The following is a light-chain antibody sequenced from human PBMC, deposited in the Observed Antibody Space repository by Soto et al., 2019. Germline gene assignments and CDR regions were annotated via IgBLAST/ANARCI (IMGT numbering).Light chain of an antibody. Sequence: QSVLTQPPSVSGAPGQRVTISCTGSSXNIGAGYDVHWYQQLPGTAPKLLIYGNSSRPSGVPDRFSGSKSGTSASLAITGLQAEDEADYYCQSSDSSLNVFGTGTKVTVL. CDR2: GNS. V-gene: IGLV1-40*01. CDR3: QSSDSSLNV. J-gene: IGLJ1*01. CDR1: SXNIGAGYD.